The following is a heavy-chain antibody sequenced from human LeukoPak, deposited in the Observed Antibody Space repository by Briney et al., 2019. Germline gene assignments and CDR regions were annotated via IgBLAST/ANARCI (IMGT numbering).Heavy chain of an antibody. V-gene: IGHV4-59*12. CDR3: ATRVVVPAAMKYYFDY. CDR2: IYYSGST. D-gene: IGHD2-2*01. CDR1: GGSISSYY. J-gene: IGHJ4*02. Sequence: SETLSLTCTVSGGSISSYYWSWIRQPPGKGLEWIGYIYYSGSTNYNPSLKSRVTISVDTSKNQFSLKLSSVTAADTAVYYCATRVVVPAAMKYYFDYWGQGTLVTVSS.